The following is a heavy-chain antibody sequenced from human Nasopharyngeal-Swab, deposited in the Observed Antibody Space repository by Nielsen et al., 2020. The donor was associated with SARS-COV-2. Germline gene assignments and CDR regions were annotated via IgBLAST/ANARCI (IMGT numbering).Heavy chain of an antibody. CDR1: GGSFSGYY. D-gene: IGHD3-3*01. CDR2: INHSGST. V-gene: IGHV4-34*01. Sequence: GSLRLSCAVYGGSFSGYYWSWIRQPPGKGLEWIGEINHSGSTNYNPSLKSRVTISVDTSKNQFSLKLSSVTAADTAVYYCARGIFGVPLEVYNWFDPWGQGTLVTVSS. J-gene: IGHJ5*02. CDR3: ARGIFGVPLEVYNWFDP.